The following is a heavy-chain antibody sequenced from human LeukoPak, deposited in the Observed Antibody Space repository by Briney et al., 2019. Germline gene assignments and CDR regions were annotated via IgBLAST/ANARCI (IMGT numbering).Heavy chain of an antibody. CDR3: ARIPSPGWFDP. CDR2: ISYDGSNK. J-gene: IGHJ5*02. V-gene: IGHV3-30*04. Sequence: PGGSLRLSCAASGFTFSSNAMHWVRQAPGKGLEWVAVISYDGSNKYYADSVKGRFTISRDNSKNTLFLQMNSLRAEDMAVYYCARIPSPGWFDPWGQGTLVTVSS. CDR1: GFTFSSNA.